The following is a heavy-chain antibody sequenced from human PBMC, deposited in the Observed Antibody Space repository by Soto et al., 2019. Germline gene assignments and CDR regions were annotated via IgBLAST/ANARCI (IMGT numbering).Heavy chain of an antibody. Sequence: QVPLVQSGAEVKKPGASVKVSCKASGYTFTGYYMHWVRQAPGQGLEWMGWINPNSGGTNYAQKFQGWVTMTRDTSISTAYMELSRLRSDDTAVYYCARDPYDFWSGYDWDLNYFDYWGQGTLVTVSS. V-gene: IGHV1-2*04. D-gene: IGHD3-3*01. J-gene: IGHJ4*02. CDR1: GYTFTGYY. CDR3: ARDPYDFWSGYDWDLNYFDY. CDR2: INPNSGGT.